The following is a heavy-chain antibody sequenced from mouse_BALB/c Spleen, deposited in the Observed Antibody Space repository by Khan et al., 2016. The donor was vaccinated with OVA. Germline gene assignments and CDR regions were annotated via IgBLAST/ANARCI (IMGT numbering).Heavy chain of an antibody. J-gene: IGHJ3*01. V-gene: IGHV5-6*01. CDR3: ARLAYYYNSEGFAY. CDR2: ISSGGSYT. Sequence: EVQGVESGGDLVKPGGSLKLSCAASGFTFSTYGMSWVRQTPDKRLEWVATISSGGSYTYYPDNVKGRFTIPRDNAKNTLYLQMSSLKSEDTAMYYCARLAYYYNSEGFAYWGQGTLVTVSA. CDR1: GFTFSTYG. D-gene: IGHD1-1*01.